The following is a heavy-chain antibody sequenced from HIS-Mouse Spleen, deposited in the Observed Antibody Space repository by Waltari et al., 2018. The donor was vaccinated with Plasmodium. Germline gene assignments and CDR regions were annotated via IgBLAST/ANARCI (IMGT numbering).Heavy chain of an antibody. CDR3: ARVLGYKAAAGTFVEYFQH. Sequence: QVQLVQSGAEVKKPGASVKVSCKASGYTLTGYYMHWVRQAHGQGLEWMGWINPDSCGTNYAQKFQGRVTMTRDTSISTAYMELSRLRSDDTAVYYCARVLGYKAAAGTFVEYFQHWGQGTLVTVSS. CDR2: INPDSCGT. V-gene: IGHV1-2*02. D-gene: IGHD6-13*01. CDR1: GYTLTGYY. J-gene: IGHJ1*01.